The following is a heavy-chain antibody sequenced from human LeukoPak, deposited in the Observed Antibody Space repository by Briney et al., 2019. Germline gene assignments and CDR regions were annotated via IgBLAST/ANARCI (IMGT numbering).Heavy chain of an antibody. CDR3: ARGKTMVYCGGDCYRFDN. J-gene: IGHJ4*02. V-gene: IGHV1-2*02. D-gene: IGHD2-21*02. CDR1: GYTFSGYY. Sequence: ASVKVSCKASGYTFSGYYMHWVRQAPGQGLEWVGWINPNSGGTNYAQKFQGGFTMTRDTSISTAYMELSRLLSGDTAVYYCARGKTMVYCGGDCYRFDNWGQGTLVTVSS. CDR2: INPNSGGT.